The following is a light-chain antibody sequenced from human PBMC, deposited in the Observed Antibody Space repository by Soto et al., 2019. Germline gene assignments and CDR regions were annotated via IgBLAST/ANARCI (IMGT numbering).Light chain of an antibody. CDR2: DVS. V-gene: IGLV2-14*01. CDR1: SSDVGGYNY. Sequence: QSALTQPASVSGSPGQSITISCTGTSSDVGGYNYVSWYQQHPGKAPKLMISDVSNRPSGVSNRFSGSKSGNTASLTISGLQAEDEADYYCCSYAGTSYVFGTGTKVTVL. CDR3: CSYAGTSYV. J-gene: IGLJ1*01.